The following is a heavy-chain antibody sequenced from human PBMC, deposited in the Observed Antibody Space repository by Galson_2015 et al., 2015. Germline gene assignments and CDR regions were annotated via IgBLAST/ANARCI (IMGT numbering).Heavy chain of an antibody. Sequence: CAISGDSVSSNSAAWNWVRQSPSRGLEWLGRTYYGSKWYSDYAPSVKSRITINPDTSKNQFSLQLNSMTPEDTAVYYCARVSRYYMDVWGKGTTVTVSS. V-gene: IGHV6-1*01. J-gene: IGHJ6*03. CDR2: TYYGSKWYS. CDR3: ARVSRYYMDV. CDR1: GDSVSSNSAA.